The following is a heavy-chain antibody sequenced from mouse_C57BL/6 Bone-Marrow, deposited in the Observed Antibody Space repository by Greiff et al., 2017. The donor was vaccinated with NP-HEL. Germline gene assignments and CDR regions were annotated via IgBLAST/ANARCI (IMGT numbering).Heavy chain of an antibody. J-gene: IGHJ2*01. CDR1: GYTFTSYW. V-gene: IGHV1-69*01. Sequence: QVQLQQPGAELVMPGASVKLSCKASGYTFTSYWMHWVKQRPGLGLEWIGEIDPSDSYTNYNQKFKGKSTLTVDKSSSTAYMQLSSLTSEDSAVYYCARDGLSYFDYWGQGTTLTVSS. CDR3: ARDGLSYFDY. CDR2: IDPSDSYT.